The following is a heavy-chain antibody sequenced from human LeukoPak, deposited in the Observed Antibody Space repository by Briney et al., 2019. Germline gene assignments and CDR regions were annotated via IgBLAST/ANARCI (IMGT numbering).Heavy chain of an antibody. CDR2: FDPEDGET. Sequence: ASVKVSCTVSGYTLTELSMHWVRQAPGKGLEWMGGFDPEDGETIYAQKFQGRVTMTEDTSTDTAYMELSSLRSEDTAVYYCATDNPPIVGADYYYYGMDVWGQGTTVTVSS. CDR1: GYTLTELS. CDR3: ATDNPPIVGADYYYYGMDV. D-gene: IGHD1-26*01. V-gene: IGHV1-24*01. J-gene: IGHJ6*02.